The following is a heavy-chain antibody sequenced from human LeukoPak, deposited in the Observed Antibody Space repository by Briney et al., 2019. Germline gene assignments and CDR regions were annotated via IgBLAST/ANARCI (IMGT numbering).Heavy chain of an antibody. CDR2: ISGSGGST. D-gene: IGHD3-22*01. CDR1: GFTFSSYA. Sequence: GGSLRLSCAASGFTFSSYAMSWVRQAPGKGLEWVSAISGSGGSTYYADSVKGRFTISRDNSRDTLYLQMTSLRAEDTAVYYCAQQGSGFSGPANYYDSSWGQGTLVTVSS. CDR3: AQQGSGFSGPANYYDSS. V-gene: IGHV3-23*01. J-gene: IGHJ4*02.